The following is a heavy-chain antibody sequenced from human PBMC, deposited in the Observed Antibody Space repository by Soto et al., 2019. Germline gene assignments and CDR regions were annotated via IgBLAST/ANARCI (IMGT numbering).Heavy chain of an antibody. CDR1: GFTFDDYG. J-gene: IGHJ4*02. D-gene: IGHD2-15*01. V-gene: IGHV3-20*04. CDR3: ARGKRSCSGANCYSVLLY. CDR2: INWNGDST. Sequence: EVQLVESGGGVVRPGGSLRLSCAASGFTFDDYGMSWVRQAPGKGLEWVCGINWNGDSTGYADSVKGRFTISRDNAKNSLYLQMNSLRAEDTALYYCARGKRSCSGANCYSVLLYWGQGTLVTVSS.